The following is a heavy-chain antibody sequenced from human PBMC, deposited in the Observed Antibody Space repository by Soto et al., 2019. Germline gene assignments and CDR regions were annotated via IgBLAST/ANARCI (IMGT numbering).Heavy chain of an antibody. V-gene: IGHV4-39*01. CDR1: GGSISSSSYY. D-gene: IGHD4-17*01. Sequence: QLQLQESGPGLVKPSETLSLTCTVSGGSISSSSYYWGWIRQPPGKGLEWIGSIYYSGSTYYNPSLKSRVTIAVYTSRNQFSLKLGSVTAADAAVYSCARHFSAVLRCEYYAYCFDCWGQGTLVTVSS. J-gene: IGHJ4*02. CDR2: IYYSGST. CDR3: ARHFSAVLRCEYYAYCFDC.